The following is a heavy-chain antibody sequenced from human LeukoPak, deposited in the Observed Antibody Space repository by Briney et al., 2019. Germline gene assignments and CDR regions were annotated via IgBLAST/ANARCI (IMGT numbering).Heavy chain of an antibody. CDR3: GSTNTFSY. D-gene: IGHD2-15*01. J-gene: IGHJ4*02. V-gene: IGHV3-7*01. CDR2: IKQDGSET. CDR1: GFAFSNYW. Sequence: GESLRLSCAASGFAFSNYWMNWARQARGKALEWLANIKQDGSETNYVDSVKRRFTISRDNAKNSLYLQMNSLRAEDTALYYCGSTNTFSYWGRGALVTVSS.